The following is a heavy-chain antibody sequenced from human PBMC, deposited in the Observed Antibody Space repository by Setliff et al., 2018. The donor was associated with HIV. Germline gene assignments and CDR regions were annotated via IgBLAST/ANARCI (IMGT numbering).Heavy chain of an antibody. D-gene: IGHD3-10*01. J-gene: IGHJ6*04. CDR2: SQTTGNT. Sequence: KTSETLSLTCTVSGGSISSSSYYWGWIRQPPGKGLEWIGFSQTTGNTKYNPSLRRRVSIFFDSPKNQFSLSLQSVTAADSAVYYCARDRKVLYGQGLDSYMDVWGKGATVTVSS. V-gene: IGHV4-39*02. CDR3: ARDRKVLYGQGLDSYMDV. CDR1: GGSISSSSYY.